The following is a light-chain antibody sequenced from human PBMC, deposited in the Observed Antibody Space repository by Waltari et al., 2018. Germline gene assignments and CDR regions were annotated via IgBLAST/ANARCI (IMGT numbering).Light chain of an antibody. CDR1: SGPVSTSSY. J-gene: IGLJ3*02. Sequence: QTVVTQEPSFSVSPGGTVTLTCGLSSGPVSTSSYPSWYQQTPGQAPRTLIYSTNTRSSGVPDRFSGSILGNKAALTITGAQADEESDYYCVLYMGSGISVFGGGTKLTVL. CDR3: VLYMGSGISV. V-gene: IGLV8-61*01. CDR2: STN.